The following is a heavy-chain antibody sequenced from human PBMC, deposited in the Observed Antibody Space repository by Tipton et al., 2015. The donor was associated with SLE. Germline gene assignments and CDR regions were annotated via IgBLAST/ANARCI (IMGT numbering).Heavy chain of an antibody. J-gene: IGHJ4*02. CDR2: ISDSGSST. Sequence: GSLRLSCAASGFTFSNYAMNWVRQAPGRGLEWVSSISDSGSSTFHADSVLGRFTTSRDKTKNTLYLQMNSLRAEDTAVYYCARGSPPMHSDFWRGYYLDYWGQGTLVTVSS. V-gene: IGHV3-23*01. CDR1: GFTFSNYA. D-gene: IGHD3-3*01. CDR3: ARGSPPMHSDFWRGYYLDY.